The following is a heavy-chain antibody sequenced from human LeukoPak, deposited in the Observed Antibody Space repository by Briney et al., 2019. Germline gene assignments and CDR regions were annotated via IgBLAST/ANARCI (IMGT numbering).Heavy chain of an antibody. D-gene: IGHD3-22*01. J-gene: IGHJ4*02. CDR1: GGSFSGYY. CDR2: INHSGST. Sequence: SETLSLTCAVYGGSFSGYYWSWIRQPPGKGLEWIGEINHSGSTNYNPSLKSRVTISVDTSKNQFSLKLSSVTAADTAVYYCAREGHYYDSSGYYRPLDYWGQGTLVTVSS. CDR3: AREGHYYDSSGYYRPLDY. V-gene: IGHV4-34*01.